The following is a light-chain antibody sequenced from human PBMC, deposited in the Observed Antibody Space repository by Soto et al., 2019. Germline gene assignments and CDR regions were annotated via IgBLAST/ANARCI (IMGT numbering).Light chain of an antibody. CDR3: LSYSSSTSPYV. CDR2: DVT. J-gene: IGLJ1*01. V-gene: IGLV2-14*01. Sequence: QSALTQPASVSGSHGLSITISCTGTSSDVGGYNFVSWYQQHPGKAPKLMIYDVTNRPSGVSNRFSGSKSGNTASLTISGLQAEDEADYYCLSYSSSTSPYVLGTATKFTVL. CDR1: SSDVGGYNF.